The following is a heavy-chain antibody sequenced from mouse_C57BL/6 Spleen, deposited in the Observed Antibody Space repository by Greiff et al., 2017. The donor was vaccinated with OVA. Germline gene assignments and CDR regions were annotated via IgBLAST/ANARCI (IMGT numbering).Heavy chain of an antibody. V-gene: IGHV1-50*01. CDR1: GYTFTSYW. Sequence: QVQLKQPGAELVKPGASVKLSCKASGYTFTSYWMQWVKQRPGQGLEWIGEIDPSDSYTNYNQKFKGKATLTVDTSSSTAYMQLSSLTSEDSAVYYCARWGGNPAWFAYWGQGTLVTVSA. D-gene: IGHD1-1*02. CDR2: IDPSDSYT. J-gene: IGHJ3*01. CDR3: ARWGGNPAWFAY.